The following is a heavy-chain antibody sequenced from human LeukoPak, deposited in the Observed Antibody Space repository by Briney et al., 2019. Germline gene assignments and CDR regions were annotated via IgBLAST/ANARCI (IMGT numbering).Heavy chain of an antibody. CDR3: ARLSPYSSLPPAEDNWFDP. V-gene: IGHV5-51*01. CDR2: IYPGDSVT. J-gene: IGHJ5*02. D-gene: IGHD6-19*01. CDR1: GYSFTSYW. Sequence: GESLKISCKGSGYSFTSYWIGWVRQMPGKGLKWMGIIYPGDSVTRYSPSFQGQVTISADKSISTAYLQWSSLKASDTAIYYCARLSPYSSLPPAEDNWFDPWGQGSLVTVSS.